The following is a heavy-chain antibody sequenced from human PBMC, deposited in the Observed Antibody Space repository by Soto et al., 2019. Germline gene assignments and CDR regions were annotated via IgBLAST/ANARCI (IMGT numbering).Heavy chain of an antibody. CDR2: IIPIFGTA. J-gene: IGHJ6*02. D-gene: IGHD2-15*01. V-gene: IGHV1-69*13. Sequence: SVKVSCKASGCTFSSYAISWVRQAPGQGLEWMGGIIPIFGTANYAQKFQGRVTITADESTSTAYMELCSLRSEDTAVYYCARDRGHCSGGSCYSWGYYYYGMDVWGQGTTVTVSS. CDR3: ARDRGHCSGGSCYSWGYYYYGMDV. CDR1: GCTFSSYA.